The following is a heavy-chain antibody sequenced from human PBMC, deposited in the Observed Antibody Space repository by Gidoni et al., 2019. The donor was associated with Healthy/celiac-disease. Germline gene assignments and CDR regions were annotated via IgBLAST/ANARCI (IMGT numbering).Heavy chain of an antibody. CDR2: ISGGGGRT. Sequence: EVQLLESGGGLVQPGGSLRLSCPASGFTFSSYAMSWARQAPGKGLELVSAISGGGGRTYYADSVKGRFTISRDNSKNTLYLQMNSLRAEDTAVYYCAKGGALRWVDIVATMPDDDAFDIWGQGTMVTVSS. V-gene: IGHV3-23*01. CDR1: GFTFSSYA. D-gene: IGHD5-12*01. CDR3: AKGGALRWVDIVATMPDDDAFDI. J-gene: IGHJ3*02.